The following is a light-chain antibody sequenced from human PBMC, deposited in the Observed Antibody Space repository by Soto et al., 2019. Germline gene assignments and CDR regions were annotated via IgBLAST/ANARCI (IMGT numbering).Light chain of an antibody. CDR2: EVI. CDR3: CSYGDTTTYV. J-gene: IGLJ1*01. V-gene: IGLV2-23*02. Sequence: QSVLTQPASVSASPGQSITISCTGTSSDVGNYNLVSWYQQHPGKAPKVLIYEVIKRPSGVSNRFSGSKFGNTASLTISGLKAKDEADYYCCSYGDTTTYVFGTGTKVPS. CDR1: SSDVGNYNL.